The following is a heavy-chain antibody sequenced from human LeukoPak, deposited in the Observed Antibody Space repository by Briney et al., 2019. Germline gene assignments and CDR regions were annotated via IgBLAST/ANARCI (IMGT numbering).Heavy chain of an antibody. CDR1: GFTFSSYS. J-gene: IGHJ3*02. V-gene: IGHV3-48*02. D-gene: IGHD3-3*01. CDR2: ISSSSSTT. CDR3: ARDYDFWSGYINDAFDI. Sequence: TGGSLRLSCAASGFTFSSYSMNWVRQAPGKGLEWVSYISSSSSTTYYADSVKGRFTISRDNAKNSLYLQMNSLRDEDTAVYYCARDYDFWSGYINDAFDIWGQGTMVTVSS.